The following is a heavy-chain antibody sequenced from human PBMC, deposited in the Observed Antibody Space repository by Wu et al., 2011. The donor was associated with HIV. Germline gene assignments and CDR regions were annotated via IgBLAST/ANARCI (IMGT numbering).Heavy chain of an antibody. D-gene: IGHD3/OR15-3a*01. Sequence: VHLVQSGAEVRSLGSSVKVSCKASGGSFSNSAISWVRQAPGQGLEWMGRIISNFGIANYAQKFEDRIMITADASTSTVYMELSSLRSDDTAVYFCASDFWTDYYNFYYYHMDVWGKGTTVTVSS. CDR1: GGSFSNSA. CDR2: IISNFGIA. V-gene: IGHV1-69*15. CDR3: ASDFWTDYYNFYYYHMDV. J-gene: IGHJ6*03.